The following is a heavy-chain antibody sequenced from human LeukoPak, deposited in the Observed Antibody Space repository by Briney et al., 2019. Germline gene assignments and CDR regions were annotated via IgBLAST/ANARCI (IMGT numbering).Heavy chain of an antibody. CDR2: INPDSGGA. V-gene: IGHV1-2*02. CDR3: ARGPVRAYCAGGSCYSVDLEY. J-gene: IGHJ4*02. CDR1: GYIFTDYY. D-gene: IGHD2-15*01. Sequence: ASVKVSCKASGYIFTDYYMHWMRQAPGQGLEWMGWINPDSGGAIYAQKFQGRVTMTKDTSISTAYMDLTSPRSDDTAVYYCARGPVRAYCAGGSCYSVDLEYWGQGTLVTVYS.